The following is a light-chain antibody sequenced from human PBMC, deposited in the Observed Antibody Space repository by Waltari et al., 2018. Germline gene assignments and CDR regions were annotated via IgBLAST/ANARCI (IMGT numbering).Light chain of an antibody. CDR2: QDN. V-gene: IGLV3-1*01. J-gene: IGLJ2*01. Sequence: SYELTQPPSVSVSPGQTASITCSGDKMGDKYACWYQQKPGQSPVLVIYQDNKRPSGIPERFSGSNSGNTVTLTISGTQAMDEADYYCQAWDIYVVFGGGTKLTVL. CDR3: QAWDIYVV. CDR1: KMGDKY.